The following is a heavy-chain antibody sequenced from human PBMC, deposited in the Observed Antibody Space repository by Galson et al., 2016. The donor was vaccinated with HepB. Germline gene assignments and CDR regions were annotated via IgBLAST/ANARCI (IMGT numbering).Heavy chain of an antibody. V-gene: IGHV3-74*01. CDR2: INNDGSNI. D-gene: IGHD4-17*01. Sequence: SLRLSCAASGFTFSSSWIHWVRQPPGKGLEWVSRINNDGSNIAYADSVKGRLTISRDNAKNTLFLRMNSLRVEDTAVYYCARLCYGDFEGRDYWGQGTLVTVSS. CDR3: ARLCYGDFEGRDY. J-gene: IGHJ4*02. CDR1: GFTFSSSW.